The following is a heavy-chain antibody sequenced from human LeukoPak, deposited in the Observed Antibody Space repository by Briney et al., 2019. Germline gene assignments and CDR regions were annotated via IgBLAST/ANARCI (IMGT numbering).Heavy chain of an antibody. V-gene: IGHV1-69*05. CDR1: GYTFTSYG. CDR2: IIPMFGTT. D-gene: IGHD4-11*01. J-gene: IGHJ6*03. Sequence: VASVKVSCKASGYTFTSYGISWVRQAPGQGLEWMGRIIPMFGTTNYAQKFQGRVTITTDESTSTAYMEVSSLRIEDTAVYYCASVTVTTWAPDGHMDVWGKGTTVTVSS. CDR3: ASVTVTTWAPDGHMDV.